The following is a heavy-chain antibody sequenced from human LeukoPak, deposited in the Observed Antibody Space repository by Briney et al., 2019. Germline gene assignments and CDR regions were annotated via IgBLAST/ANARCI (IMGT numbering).Heavy chain of an antibody. V-gene: IGHV4-39*01. D-gene: IGHD6-19*01. J-gene: IGHJ4*02. CDR3: ARHQWAVAGIDY. CDR2: IYFSGST. Sequence: SETLSLTCNVSGGSISSNNHYWGWIRQPPGKGLEWNGSIYFSGSTYYKPSLKSRVTISVDTSKNQFSLKLSSVTAADTSVYYCARHQWAVAGIDYWGQGTLVTVSS. CDR1: GGSISSNNHY.